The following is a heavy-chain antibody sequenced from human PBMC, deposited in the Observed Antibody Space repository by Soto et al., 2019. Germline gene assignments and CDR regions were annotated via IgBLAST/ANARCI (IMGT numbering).Heavy chain of an antibody. J-gene: IGHJ3*02. V-gene: IGHV3-15*07. CDR2: IKSKTDGGTT. CDR1: GFTFSNAW. Sequence: PGGSLRLSCAASGFTFSNAWMNWVRQAPGKGLEWVGRIKSKTDGGTTDYAAPVKGRFTISRDDSKNTLYLQMNSLKTEDTAVYYCTTEIVLVPAAIVAAFDIWGQGTMVTVSS. CDR3: TTEIVLVPAAIVAAFDI. D-gene: IGHD2-2*02.